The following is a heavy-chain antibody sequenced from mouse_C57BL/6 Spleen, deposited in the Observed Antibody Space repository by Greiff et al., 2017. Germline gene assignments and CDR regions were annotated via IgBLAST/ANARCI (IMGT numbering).Heavy chain of an antibody. J-gene: IGHJ4*01. D-gene: IGHD2-4*01. Sequence: QVQLQQSGAELVRPGASVTLSCKASGYTFTDYEMHWVKQTPVHGLEWIGAIDPETGGTAYNQKFKGKAILTADKSSSTAYMKLRSLTSEDSAVYYCTKISSRDYVPMDYWGQGTSVTVSS. CDR2: IDPETGGT. CDR1: GYTFTDYE. V-gene: IGHV1-15*01. CDR3: TKISSRDYVPMDY.